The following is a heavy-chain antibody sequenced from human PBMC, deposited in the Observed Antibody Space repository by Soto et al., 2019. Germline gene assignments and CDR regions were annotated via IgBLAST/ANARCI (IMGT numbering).Heavy chain of an antibody. V-gene: IGHV3-15*01. CDR1: GFTFYNAW. J-gene: IGHJ4*02. CDR2: VQSKTDGGTT. Sequence: GSLRLSCAVSGFTFYNAWMSWVRQAPGKGLEWVGRVQSKTDGGTTAYAAPVRGRFTISRDDSKNTLYLLMNNLRTEDTAMYYCATDGIFCSGGSCSFYWGQGALVTVSS. CDR3: ATDGIFCSGGSCSFY. D-gene: IGHD2-15*01.